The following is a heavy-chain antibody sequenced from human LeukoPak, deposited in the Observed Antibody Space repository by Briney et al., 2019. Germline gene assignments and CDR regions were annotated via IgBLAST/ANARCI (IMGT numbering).Heavy chain of an antibody. CDR1: GFTFDDYA. D-gene: IGHD6-13*01. Sequence: GGSLRLSCAASGFTFDDYAMHWVRQAPGKGLEWVSGISWNSGSIGYADSVKGRFTISRDNAKNSLYLQMNSLRAEDTAVYYCARGRSSSWYGLSDYWGQGTLVTVSS. J-gene: IGHJ4*02. CDR3: ARGRSSSWYGLSDY. V-gene: IGHV3-9*01. CDR2: ISWNSGSI.